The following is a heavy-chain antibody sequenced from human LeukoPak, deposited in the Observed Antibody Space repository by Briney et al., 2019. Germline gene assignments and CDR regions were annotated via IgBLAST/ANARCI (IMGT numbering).Heavy chain of an antibody. Sequence: ASVKVSCKASGYTFTGYYMHWVRQAPGQGLEWMGWINPNSGGTNYALKFQGRVTMTRDTSISTAYMELSRLRSDDTAVYYCARAKVEGYYDSSGYPDYYFDYWGQGTLVTVSS. CDR3: ARAKVEGYYDSSGYPDYYFDY. J-gene: IGHJ4*02. V-gene: IGHV1-2*02. CDR2: INPNSGGT. D-gene: IGHD3-22*01. CDR1: GYTFTGYY.